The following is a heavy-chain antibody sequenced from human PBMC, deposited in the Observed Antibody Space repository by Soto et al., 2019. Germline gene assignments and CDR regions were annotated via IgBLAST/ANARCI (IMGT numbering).Heavy chain of an antibody. CDR3: VRENYFDY. J-gene: IGHJ4*02. CDR1: GFRLSTYL. Sequence: GGSLRLSCAGSGFRLSTYLMGWVRQAPGKRLEWVANIRQDGTERSYADSVKGRFAISRDNAKNSLYLQMDSLGVEDTAVYYCVRENYFDYWGQGTLVTVSS. CDR2: IRQDGTER. V-gene: IGHV3-7*01.